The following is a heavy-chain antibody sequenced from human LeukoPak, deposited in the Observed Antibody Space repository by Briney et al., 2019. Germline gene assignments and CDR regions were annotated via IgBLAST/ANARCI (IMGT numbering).Heavy chain of an antibody. D-gene: IGHD5-24*01. CDR3: AREGTDGYNYGD. CDR1: GDSISGGRW. V-gene: IGHV4/OR15-8*01. CDR2: IHHTGSP. Sequence: PSETLSLTCAVSGDSISGGRWWTWVRQSPGKGLEWIGEIHHTGSPNYNPSLEGRVTISIDKSTNQFSLKLNSVTAADTAMYYCAREGTDGYNYGDWGQGTLVTVSS. J-gene: IGHJ4*02.